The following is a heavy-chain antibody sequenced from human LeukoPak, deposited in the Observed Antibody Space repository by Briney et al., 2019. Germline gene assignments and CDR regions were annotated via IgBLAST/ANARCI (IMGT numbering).Heavy chain of an antibody. J-gene: IGHJ4*02. CDR2: IYPGDSDT. CDR3: ARFGAMVRGVISEFDY. Sequence: GESLKISCKGSRYSFTSYWIGWVRQMPGKGLEWMGIIYPGDSDTRYSPSFQGQVTISADKSISTAYLQWSSLKASDTAMYYCARFGAMVRGVISEFDYWGQGTLVTVSS. CDR1: RYSFTSYW. D-gene: IGHD3-10*01. V-gene: IGHV5-51*01.